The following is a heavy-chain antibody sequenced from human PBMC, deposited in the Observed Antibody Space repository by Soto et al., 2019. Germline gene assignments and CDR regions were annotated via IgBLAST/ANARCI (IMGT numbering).Heavy chain of an antibody. D-gene: IGHD2-2*01. CDR2: TYYRSKWYN. CDR1: GDSVSSNSAA. V-gene: IGHV6-1*01. Sequence: SQTLSLTCAISGDSVSSNSAAWNWIRQSPSRGLEWLGRTYYRSKWYNDYAVSVKSRITINPDTSKNQFSLQLNSVTPEDTAVYYCARAGFVLVPAAEDPFDYWGQGTLVT. J-gene: IGHJ4*02. CDR3: ARAGFVLVPAAEDPFDY.